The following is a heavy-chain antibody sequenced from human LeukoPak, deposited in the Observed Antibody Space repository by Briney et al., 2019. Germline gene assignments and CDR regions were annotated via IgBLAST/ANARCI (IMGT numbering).Heavy chain of an antibody. CDR3: ARASNRNSINFDY. V-gene: IGHV3-74*01. Sequence: PGGSLRLSCAASGFTFSSYWMHWVRQAPGKGLVWVSRLNSDGSSTSYADSVKGRFTISRDNAETTLHLQVNNLSAEDTAVYYCARASNRNSINFDYWGQGALVTVSS. CDR1: GFTFSSYW. J-gene: IGHJ4*02. CDR2: LNSDGSST. D-gene: IGHD1-1*01.